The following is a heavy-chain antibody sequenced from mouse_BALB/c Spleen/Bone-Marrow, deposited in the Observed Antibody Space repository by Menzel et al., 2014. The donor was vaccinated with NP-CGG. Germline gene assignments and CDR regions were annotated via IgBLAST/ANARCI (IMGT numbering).Heavy chain of an antibody. D-gene: IGHD2-1*01. CDR3: ARLDGNYRYAMDY. CDR1: GYTFTDYA. CDR2: IYPGSGST. Sequence: QVQLKQSGPELVKPGASVKMSCKASGYTFTDYAITWVKQRTGQGLEWIGEIYPGSGSTYYNEKFKGKATLTADKSSNTAYMQLGSLTSEDSAVYFCARLDGNYRYAMDYWGQGTSVTVSS. J-gene: IGHJ4*01. V-gene: IGHV1-77*01.